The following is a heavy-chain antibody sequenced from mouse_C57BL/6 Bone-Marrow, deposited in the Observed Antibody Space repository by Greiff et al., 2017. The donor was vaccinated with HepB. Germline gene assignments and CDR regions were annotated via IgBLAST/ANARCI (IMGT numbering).Heavy chain of an antibody. J-gene: IGHJ4*01. CDR1: GYTFTSYW. V-gene: IGHV1-72*01. CDR3: ASTDYYGSRGNAMDY. CDR2: IDPNSGGT. D-gene: IGHD1-1*01. Sequence: QVQLQQPGAELVKPGASVKLSCKASGYTFTSYWMHWVKQRPGRGLEWIGRIDPNSGGTKYNEKFKSKATMTVDKPSSTAYMQLRSLTSEYSAVYYCASTDYYGSRGNAMDYWGQGTSVTVSS.